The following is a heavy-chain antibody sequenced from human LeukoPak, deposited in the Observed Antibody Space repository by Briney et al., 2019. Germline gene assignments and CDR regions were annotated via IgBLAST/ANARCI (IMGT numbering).Heavy chain of an antibody. V-gene: IGHV3-21*01. D-gene: IGHD2-2*01. CDR3: ARENSVVDY. CDR2: ISSTTGHV. J-gene: IGHJ4*02. CDR1: GFTFSSYS. Sequence: GGSLSLSCAASGFTFSSYSMNWVDQAPGKGLEWVSSISSTTGHVNYADAVQGRFTISRDNAKKSLYLQMNSLRAEDTAVYYCARENSVVDYWGQGTLVTVSS.